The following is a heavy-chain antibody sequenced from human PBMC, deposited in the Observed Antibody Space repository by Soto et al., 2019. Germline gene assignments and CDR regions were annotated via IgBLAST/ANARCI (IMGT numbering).Heavy chain of an antibody. CDR1: GGSISSGPYS. V-gene: IGHV4-39*07. J-gene: IGHJ5*02. CDR3: ARVMSRITTLTRTPEGSFDP. D-gene: IGHD3-3*01. Sequence: SETLSLTCSVSGGSISSGPYSWCWIRQPPGKGLEWIGTFHYSGRTYYSPSLESRVTISVDTSKNQFSLKLSSVTAADTAVYYCARVMSRITTLTRTPEGSFDPWGQGTLVTVSS. CDR2: FHYSGRT.